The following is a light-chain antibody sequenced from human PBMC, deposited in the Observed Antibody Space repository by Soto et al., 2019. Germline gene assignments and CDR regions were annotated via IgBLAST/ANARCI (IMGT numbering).Light chain of an antibody. V-gene: IGKV1-5*03. CDR3: QQYNSYSGT. CDR2: KAS. Sequence: DIQMTQSPSTLSASVGDRVTITCRASQSIRSWLAWYQQKPGKAPKLLIHKASSLESGVPSRFSGSASGTEFTLNISSLQPDDFATYYCQQYNSYSGTFGQGTKVEIK. J-gene: IGKJ2*02. CDR1: QSIRSW.